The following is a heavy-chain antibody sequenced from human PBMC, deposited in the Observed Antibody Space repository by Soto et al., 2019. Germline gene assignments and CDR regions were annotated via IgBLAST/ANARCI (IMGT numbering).Heavy chain of an antibody. CDR3: ARGSEVRTYYYYMDV. CDR2: IWYDGSNK. Sequence: GGSLRLSCAASGFTFSSYGMHWVRQAPGKGLEWVAVIWYDGSNKYYADSVKGRFTISRDNSKNTLYLQMNSLRAEDTAVYYCARGSEVRTYYYYMDVWGKGTTVTVSS. V-gene: IGHV3-33*01. CDR1: GFTFSSYG. J-gene: IGHJ6*03. D-gene: IGHD1-1*01.